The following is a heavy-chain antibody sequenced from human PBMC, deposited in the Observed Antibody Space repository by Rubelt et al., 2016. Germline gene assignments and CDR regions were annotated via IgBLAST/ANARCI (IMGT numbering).Heavy chain of an antibody. J-gene: IGHJ1*01. Sequence: QVQLVQSGAEVKKPGASVKVSCKASGYTFTGYYMHWVRQAPGQGLEWVGRINPHSGETNFAQKFQERVTMTGDQSISTAYMELNRLRSDDTAVYCCAGAISSAGVDHWGQGTLVTVSS. CDR3: AGAISSAGVDH. V-gene: IGHV1-2*06. D-gene: IGHD3-3*01. CDR2: INPHSGET. CDR1: GYTFTGYY.